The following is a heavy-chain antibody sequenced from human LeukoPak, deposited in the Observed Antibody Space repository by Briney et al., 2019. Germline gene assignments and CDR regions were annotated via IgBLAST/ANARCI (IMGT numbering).Heavy chain of an antibody. D-gene: IGHD5-12*01. Sequence: GGSLRLSCAASGFTFNNYVMSWIRQAPGKGLEWVSVVSNSGGSTYYADSVKGRFTISRDNAKNTLYLQMSSLRAEDTAVYYCAKGIYSGYDLALGAFDIWGQGTMVTVSS. CDR2: VSNSGGST. CDR1: GFTFNNYV. CDR3: AKGIYSGYDLALGAFDI. J-gene: IGHJ3*02. V-gene: IGHV3-23*01.